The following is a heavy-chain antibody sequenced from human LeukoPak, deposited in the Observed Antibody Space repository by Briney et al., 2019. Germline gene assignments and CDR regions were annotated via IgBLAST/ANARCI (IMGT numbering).Heavy chain of an antibody. CDR1: GGSISSSTSY. Sequence: KASETLSLTCSVSGGSISSSTSYWGWIRQPPGKGLEWIGSIYYSGSTYYNLSLKSRVTISVDTSKKQFSLKLSSVTAADSAVYYCARYYCGGDCYSGYFDYWGQGTLVTVSS. J-gene: IGHJ4*02. D-gene: IGHD2-21*02. CDR3: ARYYCGGDCYSGYFDY. V-gene: IGHV4-39*01. CDR2: IYYSGST.